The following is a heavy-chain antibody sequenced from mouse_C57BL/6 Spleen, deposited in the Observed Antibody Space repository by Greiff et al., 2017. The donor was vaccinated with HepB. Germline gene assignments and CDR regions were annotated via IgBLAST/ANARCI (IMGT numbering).Heavy chain of an antibody. J-gene: IGHJ4*01. CDR3: ASTPYDYAMDY. V-gene: IGHV5-17*01. D-gene: IGHD2-12*01. CDR1: GFTFSDYG. CDR2: ISSGSSTI. Sequence: EVMLVESGGGLVKPGGSLKLSCAASGFTFSDYGMHWVRQAPEKGLEWVAYISSGSSTIYYADTVKGRFTISRDNAKNTLFLQMTSLRSEDTAMYYCASTPYDYAMDYWGQGTSVTVSS.